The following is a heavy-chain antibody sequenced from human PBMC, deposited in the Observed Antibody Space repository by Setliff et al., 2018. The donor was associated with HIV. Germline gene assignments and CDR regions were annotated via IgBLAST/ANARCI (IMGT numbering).Heavy chain of an antibody. J-gene: IGHJ5*02. Sequence: SETLSLTCIVTGDSIISGSYYWAWIRQPPGKGLEWIGTIYNGGASHYNPSLKSRVIIFLDPSKNQFPLELTSVTAADTAVYYCAREAPSEPTRYYNFWSGYPDWFDPWGPGTLVTVS. D-gene: IGHD3-3*01. CDR1: GDSIISGSYY. V-gene: IGHV4-39*06. CDR3: AREAPSEPTRYYNFWSGYPDWFDP. CDR2: IYNGGAS.